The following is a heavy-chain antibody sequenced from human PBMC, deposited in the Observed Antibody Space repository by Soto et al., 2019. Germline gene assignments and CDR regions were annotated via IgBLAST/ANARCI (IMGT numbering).Heavy chain of an antibody. Sequence: ASVKVSCKASGYTFTSYYMHWVRQSPGQGLEWMGIINPSGGSTSYAQKFQGRVTMTRDTSTSTVYMELSSLRSEDTAVYYCASPYSSSWYGGSAFDIWGQRTMVIVSS. V-gene: IGHV1-46*03. D-gene: IGHD6-13*01. CDR1: GYTFTSYY. J-gene: IGHJ3*02. CDR2: INPSGGST. CDR3: ASPYSSSWYGGSAFDI.